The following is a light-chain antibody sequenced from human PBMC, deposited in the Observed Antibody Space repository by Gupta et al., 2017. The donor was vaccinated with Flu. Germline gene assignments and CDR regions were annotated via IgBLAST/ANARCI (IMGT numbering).Light chain of an antibody. J-gene: IGLJ1*01. V-gene: IGLV2-14*01. CDR1: SSDVGGYNY. CDR3: LSYTSTGNHV. Sequence: SITIFCTGTSSDVGGYNYVSWYQQHPGKAPKLIIYEVNQRPSGIANRFSGSKSGNTASLTISGLQAEDEAHYYCLSYTSTGNHVFGTGTKVTVL. CDR2: EVN.